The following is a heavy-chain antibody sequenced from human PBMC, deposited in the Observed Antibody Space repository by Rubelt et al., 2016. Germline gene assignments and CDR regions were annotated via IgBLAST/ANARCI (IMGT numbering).Heavy chain of an antibody. CDR3: ARNPIEQQLVLDWFDP. J-gene: IGHJ5*02. CDR2: INHSGST. V-gene: IGHV4-34*01. CDR1: GGSFSGYY. Sequence: QVQLQQWGAGLLKPSETLSLTCAVYGGSFSGYYWSWIRQPPGKGLEWIGEINHSGSTNYNPSLKSRFTISVDTSKNQFALKLSSVTAADTAVYYCARNPIEQQLVLDWFDPWGQGTLVTVSS. D-gene: IGHD6-13*01.